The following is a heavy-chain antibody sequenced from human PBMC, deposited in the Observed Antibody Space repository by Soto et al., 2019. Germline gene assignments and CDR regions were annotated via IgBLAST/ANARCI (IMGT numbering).Heavy chain of an antibody. Sequence: ASVKVSCKASGYTFTSYYMHWVRQAPGQGLEWMGIINPSGGSTSYAQKFQGRVTMTRDTSTSTVYMELSSLRSEDTAVYYCARDHSFGGVDYGMDGWGQGTTVTV. CDR2: INPSGGST. J-gene: IGHJ6*02. V-gene: IGHV1-46*01. CDR3: ARDHSFGGVDYGMDG. D-gene: IGHD3-16*01. CDR1: GYTFTSYY.